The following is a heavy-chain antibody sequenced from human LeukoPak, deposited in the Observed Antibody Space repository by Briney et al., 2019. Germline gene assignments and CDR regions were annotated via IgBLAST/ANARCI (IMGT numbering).Heavy chain of an antibody. D-gene: IGHD1-26*01. CDR3: ARHLSGGSSWGWFDP. J-gene: IGHJ5*02. CDR1: GGSFSGYY. Sequence: PSETLSLTCDVYGGSFSGYYWSWIRQPPGKGLEWIGEINHSGSTNYNPSLKSRVTISVDTSKNQFSLKLSSVTAADTAVYYCARHLSGGSSWGWFDPWGQGTLVTVSS. CDR2: INHSGST. V-gene: IGHV4-34*01.